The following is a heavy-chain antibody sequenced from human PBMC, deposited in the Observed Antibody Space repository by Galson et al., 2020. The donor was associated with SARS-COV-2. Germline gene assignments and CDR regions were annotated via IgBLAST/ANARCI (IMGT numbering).Heavy chain of an antibody. CDR3: VASVVAGDAFDL. J-gene: IGHJ3*01. D-gene: IGHD6-19*01. Sequence: GESLKISCVAPDFTFSSYEMNWVRQAPGKGLEWISFISGDGTTIYYADSVKGRFTISRDSAKNSLYLQMNSLRPDDTAVYYCVASVVAGDAFDLWGQGTMVTVSS. CDR1: DFTFSSYE. CDR2: ISGDGTTI. V-gene: IGHV3-48*03.